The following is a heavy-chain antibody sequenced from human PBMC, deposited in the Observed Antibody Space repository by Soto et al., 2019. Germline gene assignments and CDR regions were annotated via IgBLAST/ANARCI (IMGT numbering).Heavy chain of an antibody. D-gene: IGHD4-17*01. V-gene: IGHV4-30-2*01. Sequence: SETLSLTCTVSGGYSWSWIRQPPGKGLEWIGYIYHSGSTYYNPSLKSRVTISVDRSKNQFSLKLSSVTAADTAVYYCASGLVTTLHYWGQGTLVTVSS. CDR2: IYHSGST. J-gene: IGHJ4*02. CDR1: GGYS. CDR3: ASGLVTTLHY.